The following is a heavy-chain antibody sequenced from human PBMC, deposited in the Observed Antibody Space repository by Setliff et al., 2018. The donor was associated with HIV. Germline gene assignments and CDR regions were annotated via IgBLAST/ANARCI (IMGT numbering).Heavy chain of an antibody. J-gene: IGHJ4*02. CDR2: ISPYNGIT. Sequence: ASVKVSCKASGYSFTSHGLHWVRQAPGQGLEWVGWISPYNGITNYAQNLQGRVTIITDTSTSTAYMELRSLTSDDTAVYFGARGMGYVGYDWGLPWAPFDSWGQGTLVTVSS. CDR1: GYSFTSHG. D-gene: IGHD5-12*01. V-gene: IGHV1-18*01. CDR3: ARGMGYVGYDWGLPWAPFDS.